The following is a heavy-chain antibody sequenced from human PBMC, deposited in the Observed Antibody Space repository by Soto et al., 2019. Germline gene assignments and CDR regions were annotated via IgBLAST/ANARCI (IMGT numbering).Heavy chain of an antibody. D-gene: IGHD2-15*01. J-gene: IGHJ5*02. V-gene: IGHV1-18*01. CDR2: ISAYNGDT. CDR1: GYTFSTYA. CDR3: AREGSGCANYFAP. Sequence: QVQLVQSGGEVKKPGASVKVSCKTSGYTFSTYAINWLRQAPGQGLEWMGWISAYNGDTQYAQNLQGRLTLTTDTSTSTAYMDLRSLRSDDTAVYYCAREGSGCANYFAPRGQGTLVTVSS.